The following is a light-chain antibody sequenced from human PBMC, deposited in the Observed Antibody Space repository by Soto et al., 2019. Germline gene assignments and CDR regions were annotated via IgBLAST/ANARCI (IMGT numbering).Light chain of an antibody. J-gene: IGKJ3*01. Sequence: VVLTQSPATLSLSPGERATLSCRANQPVSANYLAWYQQKPGQAPRLLIYGASSRATGIPDRFSGSGSGTDFTLPISRLEPEDVAVFYCHQYGSSPFTFGPGTKVDI. CDR3: HQYGSSPFT. CDR2: GAS. V-gene: IGKV3-20*01. CDR1: QPVSANY.